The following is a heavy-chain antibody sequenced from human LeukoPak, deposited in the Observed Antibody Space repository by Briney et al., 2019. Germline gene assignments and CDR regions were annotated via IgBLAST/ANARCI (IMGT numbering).Heavy chain of an antibody. V-gene: IGHV3-53*01. CDR1: GHVVRSTY. CDR2: IYSGGST. Sequence: PGGSLRLSCAAPGHVVRSTYIRGASQAPGKGLEWVSVIYSGGSTKYADSVKARFTISRDNSKNTVYLQMNNLRAEDTAVYYCARATLDNWGQGTLVTVSS. CDR3: ARATLDN. J-gene: IGHJ4*02.